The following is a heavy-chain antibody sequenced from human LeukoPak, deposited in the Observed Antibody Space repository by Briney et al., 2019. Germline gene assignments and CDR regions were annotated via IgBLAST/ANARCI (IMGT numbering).Heavy chain of an antibody. CDR3: ARRIYCTSSSCYYYFDY. V-gene: IGHV4-59*01. CDR1: DGSISGYY. D-gene: IGHD2-2*01. CDR2: ISSSGST. Sequence: TSETLSLTCTVSDGSISGYYWSWIRQPPGKGLEWIGYISSSGSTNYNPSLKSRVTISVDTSKNQFSLKLSSVTAADTAVYYCARRIYCTSSSCYYYFDYWGQGTLVTVTS. J-gene: IGHJ4*02.